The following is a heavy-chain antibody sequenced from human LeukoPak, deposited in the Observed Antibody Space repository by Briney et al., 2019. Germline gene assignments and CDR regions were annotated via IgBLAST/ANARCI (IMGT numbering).Heavy chain of an antibody. V-gene: IGHV3-15*01. J-gene: IGHJ5*02. D-gene: IGHD6-6*01. CDR3: TTDRSSIAARGWFDP. CDR1: GFTFSNAW. CDR2: IKSKTDGGTT. Sequence: PGGSLRLSCAASGFTFSNAWMSWVRQAPGKGLEWLGRIKSKTDGGTTDYAAPVKGRFTISRDDSKNTLYLQMNSLKTEHTAMYYCTTDRSSIAARGWFDPWGQGTLVTVSS.